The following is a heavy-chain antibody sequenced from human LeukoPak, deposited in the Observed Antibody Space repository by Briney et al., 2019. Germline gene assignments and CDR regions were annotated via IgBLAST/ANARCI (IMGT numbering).Heavy chain of an antibody. CDR3: ARAQSYDILTGYYFGY. J-gene: IGHJ4*02. D-gene: IGHD3-9*01. Sequence: ASVKVSCKASGYTFTGYYMHWVRQAPGQGLEWMGWINPNSGGTNYAQKFQGRVTMTRDTSISTAYMELSRLRSDDTAVYYCARAQSYDILTGYYFGYWGQGTLVTVSS. V-gene: IGHV1-2*02. CDR2: INPNSGGT. CDR1: GYTFTGYY.